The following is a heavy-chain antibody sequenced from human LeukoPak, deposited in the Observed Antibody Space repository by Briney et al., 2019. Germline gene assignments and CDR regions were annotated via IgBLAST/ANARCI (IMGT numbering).Heavy chain of an antibody. Sequence: GEPLKISCKGSGYSFSTDWIGWVRQMPGKGLEWMGIIYPGDSDTRYSPSFQGQVTISADKSISTAYLQWSSLKASDTAIYYCARRVMTTETFDYWGQGTLVTVSS. D-gene: IGHD4-17*01. V-gene: IGHV5-51*01. CDR3: ARRVMTTETFDY. CDR2: IYPGDSDT. J-gene: IGHJ4*02. CDR1: GYSFSTDW.